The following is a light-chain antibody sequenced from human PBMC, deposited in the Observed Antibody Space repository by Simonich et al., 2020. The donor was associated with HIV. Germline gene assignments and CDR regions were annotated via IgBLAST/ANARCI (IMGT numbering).Light chain of an antibody. CDR3: SSYTSSSSFV. J-gene: IGLJ1*01. CDR1: SSDVGGYNY. Sequence: QSALTQPASVSGSPGQSITISCTETSSDVGGYNYVSWYQHHPGKAPKLIIYDVTERPSGVSNRFSGSKSGNTASLTISGLQAEDEADYYCSSYTSSSSFVFGTGTKVTVL. CDR2: DVT. V-gene: IGLV2-14*03.